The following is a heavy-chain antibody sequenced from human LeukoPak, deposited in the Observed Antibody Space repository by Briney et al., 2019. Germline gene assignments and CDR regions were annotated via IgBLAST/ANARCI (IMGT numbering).Heavy chain of an antibody. D-gene: IGHD3-10*01. Sequence: GGSLRLSCTVSGFTVSTNSMSWVRQAPGKGLEWVSFIYSDNTHYSDSVKGRFTISRDNSMNTLYLQMNSLRVEDTAVYYCARDRGSGYDYWGQGTLVTVSS. V-gene: IGHV3-66*01. J-gene: IGHJ4*02. CDR1: GFTVSTNS. CDR2: IYSDNT. CDR3: ARDRGSGYDY.